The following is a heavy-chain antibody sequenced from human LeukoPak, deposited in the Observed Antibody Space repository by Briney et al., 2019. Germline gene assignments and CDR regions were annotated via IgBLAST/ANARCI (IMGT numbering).Heavy chain of an antibody. CDR3: ARGITHFDY. Sequence: ASVKVSCKASGYTFTGYYMHWVRQAPGQGLEWMGWINPNSGGTNYAQKFQGRATITRNTSISTAYMELSSLRSEDTAVYYCARGITHFDYWGQGTLVTVSS. J-gene: IGHJ4*02. CDR2: INPNSGGT. V-gene: IGHV1-2*02. CDR1: GYTFTGYY. D-gene: IGHD1-14*01.